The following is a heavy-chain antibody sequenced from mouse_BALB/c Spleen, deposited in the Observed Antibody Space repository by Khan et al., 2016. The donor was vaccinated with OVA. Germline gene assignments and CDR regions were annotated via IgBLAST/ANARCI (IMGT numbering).Heavy chain of an antibody. D-gene: IGHD1-1*01. J-gene: IGHJ2*01. V-gene: IGHV1S81*02. Sequence: QVQLQQSGAELVKAGASVKMSCKASGYTFTSYWMHWVKQRLGQGLEWFAETNPTNGRTYYNEKFKSKATLTVDKSSSTAYMLLSGPTFEDSAVYYGARIKKIGATYFDYWGQGTTRTVSS. CDR3: ARIKKIGATYFDY. CDR2: TNPTNGRT. CDR1: GYTFTSYW.